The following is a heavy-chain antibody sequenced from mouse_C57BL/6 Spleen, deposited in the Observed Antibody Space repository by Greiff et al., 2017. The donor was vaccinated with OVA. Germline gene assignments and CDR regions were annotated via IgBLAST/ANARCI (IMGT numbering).Heavy chain of an antibody. CDR1: GFSLTSYG. V-gene: IGHV2-4*01. CDR2: IWSGGST. J-gene: IGHJ4*01. Sequence: VQRVESGPGLVQPSQSLSITCTVSGFSLTSYGVHWVRQPPGKGLEWLGVIWSGGSTDYNAAFISRLSISKDNSKSQVFFKMNSLQADDTAIYYCAKKGEDAMDYWGQGTSVTVSS. CDR3: AKKGEDAMDY.